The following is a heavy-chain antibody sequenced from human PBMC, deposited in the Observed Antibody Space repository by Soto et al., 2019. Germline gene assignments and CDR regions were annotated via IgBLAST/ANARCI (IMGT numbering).Heavy chain of an antibody. V-gene: IGHV4-30-2*01. J-gene: IGHJ4*02. CDR1: CGSISSGGYS. CDR2: IYHSGST. Sequence: QLQLQESGSGLVKPSQTLSLTCAVSCGSISSGGYSWSWIRQPPGKGLEWIGYIYHSGSTYYNPSLKSRVTISVDRSKNQFSLKLSSVTAADTAVYYFAKAGGLGAVAADYWGQGTLVTVSS. CDR3: AKAGGLGAVAADY. D-gene: IGHD6-19*01.